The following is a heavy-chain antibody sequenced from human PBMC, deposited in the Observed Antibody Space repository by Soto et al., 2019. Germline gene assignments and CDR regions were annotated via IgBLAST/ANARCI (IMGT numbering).Heavy chain of an antibody. V-gene: IGHV3-48*03. CDR3: ARDRRGGADFCSSFDY. D-gene: IGHD3-3*01. CDR1: GFTFSSFE. J-gene: IGHJ4*02. Sequence: PGGSLRLSCVGSGFTFSSFEMNWVRQTPGKGLEWLSYIGRSGETIYYADSVEGRFTISRDNAKSSLFLQMNGLRDEDTGIYYCARDRRGGADFCSSFDYWGQGTPVPAPS. CDR2: IGRSGETI.